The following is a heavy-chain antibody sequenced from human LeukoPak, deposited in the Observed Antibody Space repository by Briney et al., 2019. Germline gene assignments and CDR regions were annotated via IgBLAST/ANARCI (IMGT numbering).Heavy chain of an antibody. Sequence: ASVKVSCKASGYPFTNFYVHWMRLAPGQGLEWLGWTHPASGDTIYAQKFQGRVTMTRDTSISTAYMELTSLTSDDTAVYYCARMTHTLGATYSHFDYWGQGTLVTVSS. CDR2: THPASGDT. CDR1: GYPFTNFY. D-gene: IGHD3-16*01. V-gene: IGHV1-2*02. CDR3: ARMTHTLGATYSHFDY. J-gene: IGHJ4*02.